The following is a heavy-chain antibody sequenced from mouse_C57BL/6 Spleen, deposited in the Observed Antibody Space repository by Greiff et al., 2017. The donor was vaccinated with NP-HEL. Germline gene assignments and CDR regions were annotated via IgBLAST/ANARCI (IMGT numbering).Heavy chain of an antibody. D-gene: IGHD2-3*01. CDR3: ARDASPDGYYPYYFDY. CDR1: GFTFSSYA. J-gene: IGHJ2*01. CDR2: ISDGGSYT. V-gene: IGHV5-4*01. Sequence: VQLVESGGGLVKPGGSLKLSCAASGFTFSSYAMSWVRQTPEKRLEWVATISDGGSYTYYPDNVKGRFTISRDNAKNNLYLQMSHLKSEDTAMYYCARDASPDGYYPYYFDYWGQGTTLTVSS.